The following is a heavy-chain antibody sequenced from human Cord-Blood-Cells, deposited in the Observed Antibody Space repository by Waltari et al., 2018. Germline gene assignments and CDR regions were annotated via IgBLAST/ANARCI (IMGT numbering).Heavy chain of an antibody. CDR1: GGSISSSNW. V-gene: IGHV4-4*02. J-gene: IGHJ6*02. Sequence: QVQLQESGPGLVKPSGTLSLTCAVSGGSISSSNWWSWVRQPPGKGLEWIGEIYHSGSNNYNPSLKGRFTISVDKSKNQFSLKLGSVTAADTAVYYCASHGSGDYYYYYGMDVWGQGTTVTVSS. CDR3: ASHGSGDYYYYYGMDV. D-gene: IGHD4-17*01. CDR2: IYHSGSN.